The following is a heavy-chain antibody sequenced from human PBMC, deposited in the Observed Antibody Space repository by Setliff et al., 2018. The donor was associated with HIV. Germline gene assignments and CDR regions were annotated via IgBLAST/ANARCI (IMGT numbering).Heavy chain of an antibody. CDR2: IYASGST. J-gene: IGHJ4*02. CDR1: GGSISSYY. D-gene: IGHD3-3*01. Sequence: SETLSLTCTVSGGSISSYYWRWIRQPAGKGLEWIGRIYASGSTNYNPSLKSRVTMSVDTSKTHFSLKLSSVTATDTAVFYCAIGREWTHLDYWGQGTLVTVSS. CDR3: AIGREWTHLDY. V-gene: IGHV4-4*07.